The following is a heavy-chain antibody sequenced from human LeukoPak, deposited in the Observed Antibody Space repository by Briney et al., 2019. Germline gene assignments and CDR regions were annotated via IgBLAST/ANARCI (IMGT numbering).Heavy chain of an antibody. J-gene: IGHJ4*02. CDR1: GFTFRSCG. Sequence: GGSLRLSCAASGFTFRSCGMHWVRQAPGKGLEWVSVIYSGGSTYYADSVKGRFTISRDNSKNTLYLQMNSLRAEDTAEYYCAREGYSYGPYYFDYWGQGTLVTVSS. CDR2: IYSGGST. V-gene: IGHV3-53*01. CDR3: AREGYSYGPYYFDY. D-gene: IGHD5-18*01.